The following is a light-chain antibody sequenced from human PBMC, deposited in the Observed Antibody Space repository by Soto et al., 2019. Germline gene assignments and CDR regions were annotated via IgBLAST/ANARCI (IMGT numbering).Light chain of an antibody. CDR2: GAS. V-gene: IGKV3-11*01. CDR3: PPRGKLPRT. Sequence: EIVLTQSPATLSLSPGERATLSCRASQSVSSYLAWYQQKPGQAPRLLIYGASNRATGIPARFSGSGSGTDFNLTIRRLEVEDFGGYYCPPRGKLPRTFGQGTKLEIK. CDR1: QSVSSY. J-gene: IGKJ2*01.